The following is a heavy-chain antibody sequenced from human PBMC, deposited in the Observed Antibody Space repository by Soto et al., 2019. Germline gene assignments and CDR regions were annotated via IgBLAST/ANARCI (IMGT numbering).Heavy chain of an antibody. Sequence: ASVKVSCKASGYTFTSYDINWVRQATGQGLEWMGWMNPNSGNTGYAQKFQGRATMTRNTSISTAYMELSSLRSEDTAVYYCARAPSLLERRRGGAFDIWGQGTMVTVSS. CDR2: MNPNSGNT. J-gene: IGHJ3*02. D-gene: IGHD1-1*01. V-gene: IGHV1-8*01. CDR3: ARAPSLLERRRGGAFDI. CDR1: GYTFTSYD.